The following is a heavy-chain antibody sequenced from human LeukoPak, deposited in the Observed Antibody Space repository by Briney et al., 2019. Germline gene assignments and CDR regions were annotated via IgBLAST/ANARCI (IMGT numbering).Heavy chain of an antibody. CDR1: GGSISSRSYY. D-gene: IGHD1-26*01. V-gene: IGHV4-39*07. Sequence: SETLSLTCTVSGGSISSRSYYWGWIRQPPGTGLEWIGSIYNSGSTNYNPSLKSRVTISVDTSKNQFSLNLSSVTAADTAVYYCARGLIVGATWGENSNCFDPWGQGTLVTVSS. J-gene: IGHJ5*02. CDR3: ARGLIVGATWGENSNCFDP. CDR2: IYNSGST.